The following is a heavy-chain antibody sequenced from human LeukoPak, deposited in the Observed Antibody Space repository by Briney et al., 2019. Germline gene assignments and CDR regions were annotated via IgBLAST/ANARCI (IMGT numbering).Heavy chain of an antibody. CDR3: AREMYYDFWRGSDY. V-gene: IGHV1-2*02. Sequence: ASVKVSCKASGYTFTSYDINWVRQATGQGLEWMGWMNPNSGDTNYAQKFQGRVTMTRDTPISTAYMELSRLRSDDTAVYYCAREMYYDFWRGSDYWGQGTLVTVSS. CDR1: GYTFTSYD. J-gene: IGHJ4*02. CDR2: MNPNSGDT. D-gene: IGHD3-3*01.